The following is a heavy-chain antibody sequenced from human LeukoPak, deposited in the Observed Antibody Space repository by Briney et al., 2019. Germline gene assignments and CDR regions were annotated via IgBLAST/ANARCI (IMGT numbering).Heavy chain of an antibody. Sequence: GGSLRLSCAASGSTFSNAWISWVRQAPGKGLEWVGRIKSKTAGGTTDYAAPVKGRFTISRDDSKNTLYLQMNSLKTEDTAVYYCTTDVPGRSSGIDYWGQGTLVTVSS. CDR1: GSTFSNAW. CDR3: TTDVPGRSSGIDY. CDR2: IKSKTAGGTT. D-gene: IGHD3-22*01. V-gene: IGHV3-15*01. J-gene: IGHJ4*02.